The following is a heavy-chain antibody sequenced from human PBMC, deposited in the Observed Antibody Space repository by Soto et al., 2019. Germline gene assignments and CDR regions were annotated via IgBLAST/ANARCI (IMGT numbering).Heavy chain of an antibody. V-gene: IGHV4-34*01. J-gene: IGHJ6*02. CDR1: GGSFSGYY. CDR3: AGREDYYYYDMDV. CDR2: INHSGST. Sequence: PSETLSLTCAVYGGSFSGYYWSWIRQPPGKGLEWIGEINHSGSTNYNPSLKSRVTISVDTSKNQFSLKLSSVTAADTAVYYCAGREDYYYYDMDVWGQGTTVTVSS.